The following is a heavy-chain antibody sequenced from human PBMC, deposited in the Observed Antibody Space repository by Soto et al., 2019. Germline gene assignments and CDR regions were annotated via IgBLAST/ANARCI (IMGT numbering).Heavy chain of an antibody. Sequence: QVQLVQSGAEVKKPGSSVKVSCKASGGTFSSYTISWVRQAPGQGLEWMGRIIPILGIANYAQKFQGRVTITADKSTSTAYMELSSLRSGRTAVYYSARAALSGWYQGVDYWGQGTLVTVSS. CDR3: ARAALSGWYQGVDY. J-gene: IGHJ4*02. CDR2: IIPILGIA. CDR1: GGTFSSYT. V-gene: IGHV1-69*02. D-gene: IGHD6-19*01.